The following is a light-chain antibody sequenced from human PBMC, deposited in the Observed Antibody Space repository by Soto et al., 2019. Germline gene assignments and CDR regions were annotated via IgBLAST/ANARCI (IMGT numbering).Light chain of an antibody. Sequence: QSALTQPASVSGSPGQSSTISCTGTSDDVGALNYVSWYQQHPGKAPKLMIFEVSRRPSGVSNRFSGSKSGNTASLTISGLQAEDEADYSCPSYASSFNYVVGTGTKLTVL. CDR1: SDDVGALNY. J-gene: IGLJ1*01. CDR2: EVS. CDR3: PSYASSFNYV. V-gene: IGLV2-14*01.